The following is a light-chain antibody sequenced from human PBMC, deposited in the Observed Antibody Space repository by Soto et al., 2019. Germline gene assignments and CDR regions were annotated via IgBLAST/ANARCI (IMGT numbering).Light chain of an antibody. V-gene: IGLV2-14*01. J-gene: IGLJ2*01. CDR1: SSDVGGYNY. CDR3: SSYTSTTTSVL. CDR2: EVS. Sequence: QSALTQPASVSGSPGQSITISCTGTSSDVGGYNYVSWYQQYPGKTPKLMISEVSNRPSGVSSRFSGSKSGNMASLTISGLQAEDEADYYCSSYTSTTTSVLFGGGTKLTVL.